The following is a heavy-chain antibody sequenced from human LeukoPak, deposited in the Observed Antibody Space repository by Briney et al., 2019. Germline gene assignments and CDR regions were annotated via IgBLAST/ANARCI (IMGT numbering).Heavy chain of an antibody. Sequence: SETLSLTCTVSGGSISSSSYYWGWIRQPPGKGLEWIGRIYTSGSTNYNPSLKSRVSLSVDTSKNQFSLKLSSVTAADTAVYYCAREASYCSSTSCYTYHFDYWGQGTLVTVSS. D-gene: IGHD2-2*02. V-gene: IGHV4-39*07. CDR3: AREASYCSSTSCYTYHFDY. CDR1: GGSISSSSYY. CDR2: IYTSGST. J-gene: IGHJ4*02.